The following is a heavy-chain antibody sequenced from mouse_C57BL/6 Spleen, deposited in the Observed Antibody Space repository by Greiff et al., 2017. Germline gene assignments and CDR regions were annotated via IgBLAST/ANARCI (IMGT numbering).Heavy chain of an antibody. Sequence: EVQLQQSGPELVKPGASVKISCKASGYTFTDYYMNWVKQSHGKSLEWIGDINPNNGGTSYHQKFKGKATLTVDKSSSTAYMELSSLTSEDSAVYYCARYASLYYYGSSYLDYWGQGTTLTVSS. CDR3: ARYASLYYYGSSYLDY. CDR2: INPNNGGT. CDR1: GYTFTDYY. J-gene: IGHJ2*01. V-gene: IGHV1-26*01. D-gene: IGHD1-1*01.